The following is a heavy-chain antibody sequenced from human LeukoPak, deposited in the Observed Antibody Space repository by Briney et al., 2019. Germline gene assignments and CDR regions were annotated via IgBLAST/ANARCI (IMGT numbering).Heavy chain of an antibody. CDR2: ISYDGSNK. D-gene: IGHD6-6*01. CDR3: AKDSSSLYYYYGMDV. CDR1: GFTFSSYG. Sequence: PGGSLRLSCAASGFTFSSYGMHWVRQAPGKGLEWVAVISYDGSNKYYADSVKGRFTISRDNSKNTLYLQMNSLRAEDTAVYYCAKDSSSLYYYYGMDVWGQGTTVTASS. V-gene: IGHV3-30*18. J-gene: IGHJ6*02.